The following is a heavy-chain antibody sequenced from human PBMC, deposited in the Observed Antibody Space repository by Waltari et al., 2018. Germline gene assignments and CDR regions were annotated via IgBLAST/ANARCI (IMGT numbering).Heavy chain of an antibody. CDR1: GFNFSSYA. J-gene: IGHJ3*02. CDR3: APGDDAFDI. CDR2: ISGSGGST. Sequence: EVQLLESGGGLVQPGGSLRLSCAASGFNFSSYAMSWVRQAPGKGLGWVSAISGSGGSTYYADSGKGRFTISRDNSKNTLYLQMNSLRAEDTAVYYCAPGDDAFDIWGQGTMVTVSS. D-gene: IGHD3-10*01. V-gene: IGHV3-23*01.